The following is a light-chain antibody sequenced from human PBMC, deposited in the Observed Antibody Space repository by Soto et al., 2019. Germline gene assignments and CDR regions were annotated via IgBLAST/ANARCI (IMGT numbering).Light chain of an antibody. J-gene: IGLJ2*01. CDR1: SSNIGTYT. CDR2: SNN. Sequence: QSVLTQPPSASGTPGQRGTISCSGSSSNIGTYTVNWYQQVPGTAPKLLIYSNNQRPSGVPDRFSGSKSGTSASLAISGLQSEDEADYYCAAWDASLNGVILGGGTKLTVL. CDR3: AAWDASLNGVI. V-gene: IGLV1-44*01.